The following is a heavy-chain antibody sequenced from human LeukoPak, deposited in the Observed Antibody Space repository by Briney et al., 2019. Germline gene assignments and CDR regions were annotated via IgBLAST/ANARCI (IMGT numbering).Heavy chain of an antibody. Sequence: PSETLSLTCTVSGGSISSYYWSWIRQPPGKGLEWIGYIYYSGGTNYNPSLKSRVTISVDTSKNQFSLKLSSVTAADTAVYYCARDACGGDCYLNWFDPWGQGTLVTVSS. D-gene: IGHD2-21*01. CDR2: IYYSGGT. V-gene: IGHV4-59*01. CDR3: ARDACGGDCYLNWFDP. CDR1: GGSISSYY. J-gene: IGHJ5*02.